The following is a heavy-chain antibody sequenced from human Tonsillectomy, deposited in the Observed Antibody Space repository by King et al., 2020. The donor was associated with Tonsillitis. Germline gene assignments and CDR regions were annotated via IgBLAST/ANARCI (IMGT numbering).Heavy chain of an antibody. CDR3: ARENIVSEHLESDYDMDV. V-gene: IGHV3-30-3*01. CDR1: GFTFRSYA. D-gene: IGHD5/OR15-5a*01. J-gene: IGHJ6*02. Sequence: VQLVESGGGAVQPGRSLRLSCAASGFTFRSYAMHWVRQAPGKGLEWVALISDDGTKKYYVDSVKGRFTISRDNPKNTLYLQMNSLRAEDTAVYYCARENIVSEHLESDYDMDVWGQGTTVTVSS. CDR2: ISDDGTKK.